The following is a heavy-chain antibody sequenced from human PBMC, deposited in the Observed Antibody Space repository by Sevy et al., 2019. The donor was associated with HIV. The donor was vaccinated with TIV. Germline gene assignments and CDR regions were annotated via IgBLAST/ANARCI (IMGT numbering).Heavy chain of an antibody. J-gene: IGHJ6*02. Sequence: GGSLRLSCAASGFTFNSYWMSWVRQAPGKGLEWVANIKQDGSEKYYVDSVKGRLTISRDNSQSSLFLQMNTLRAEDTAVYYCAREGSPYDTYYYYYGMDVWGQGTTVTVSS. D-gene: IGHD5-12*01. V-gene: IGHV3-7*01. CDR2: IKQDGSEK. CDR3: AREGSPYDTYYYYYGMDV. CDR1: GFTFNSYW.